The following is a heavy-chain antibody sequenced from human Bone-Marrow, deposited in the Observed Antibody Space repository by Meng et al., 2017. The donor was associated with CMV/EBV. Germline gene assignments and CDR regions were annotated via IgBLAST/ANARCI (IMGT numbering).Heavy chain of an antibody. CDR2: IIPIFGTA. D-gene: IGHD2-2*01. V-gene: IGHV1-69*05. CDR1: GYTFTGYY. J-gene: IGHJ3*02. Sequence: SVKVSCKASGYTFTGYYMHWVRQAPGQGLEWMGGIIPIFGTANYAQKFQGRVTITTDESTSTAYMELSSLRSEDTAVYYCAREPRSTHIVVVPGDAFDIWGQGTMVTVSS. CDR3: AREPRSTHIVVVPGDAFDI.